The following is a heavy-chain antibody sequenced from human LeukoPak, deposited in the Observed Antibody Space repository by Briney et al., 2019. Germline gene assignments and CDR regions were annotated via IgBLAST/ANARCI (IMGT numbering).Heavy chain of an antibody. CDR3: ATSYDSSGYSLDY. CDR2: IYYSGST. V-gene: IGHV4-61*08. J-gene: IGHJ4*02. Sequence: PSQTLSLTCTVSGGSISTYGYYWSWIRQPPGKGLEWIGYIYYSGSTNYNPSLKSRVTISVDTSKNQFSLKLSSVTAADTAVYYCATSYDSSGYSLDYWGQGTLVTVSS. CDR1: GGSISTYGYY. D-gene: IGHD3-22*01.